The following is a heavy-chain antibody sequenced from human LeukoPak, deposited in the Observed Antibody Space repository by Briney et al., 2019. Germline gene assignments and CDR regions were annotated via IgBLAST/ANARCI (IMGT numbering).Heavy chain of an antibody. V-gene: IGHV4-38-2*02. D-gene: IGHD6-13*01. Sequence: PSETLSLACTVSGYSISSGYYWGWIRQPPGKGLEWIGSIYHSGSTYYNRSLKSRVTISVDTSKNQFSLKLSSVTAADTAVYYCARQKGIAAAGAGAYYSYYMDVWGQGTTVTVSS. CDR3: ARQKGIAAAGAGAYYSYYMDV. J-gene: IGHJ6*03. CDR1: GYSISSGYY. CDR2: IYHSGST.